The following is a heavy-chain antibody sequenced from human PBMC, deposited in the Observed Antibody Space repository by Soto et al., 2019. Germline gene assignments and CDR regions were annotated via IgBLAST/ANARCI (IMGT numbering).Heavy chain of an antibody. CDR2: IDPKSGDT. V-gene: IGHV1-2*02. CDR1: GDTFTGSC. J-gene: IGHJ5*02. CDR3: ARGDFDTTANFYAGWFDH. D-gene: IGHD2-21*02. Sequence: QVQLVQSGTEVKKAGASVKVTCKASGDTFTGSCINWLRQAPGQGLEWLGLIDPKSGDTKYAQKFQGRVTMTNDTSTSTAYMELSRLGSDDTAVYYCARGDFDTTANFYAGWFDHWGHGTLVTVSS.